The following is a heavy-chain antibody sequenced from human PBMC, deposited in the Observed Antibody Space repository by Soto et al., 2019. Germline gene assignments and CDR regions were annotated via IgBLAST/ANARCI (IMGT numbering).Heavy chain of an antibody. J-gene: IGHJ6*02. CDR3: AKHKEKWEDYYYYGIDV. Sequence: PGGSLRLSCAASGFTFSSYAMSWVRQAPGKGLEWVSAISGSGGSTYYADSVKGRFTISRDNSKNTLYLQMNSLRAEDTAVYYCAKHKEKWEDYYYYGIDVWGQGTTVTVSS. CDR2: ISGSGGST. V-gene: IGHV3-23*01. D-gene: IGHD1-26*01. CDR1: GFTFSSYA.